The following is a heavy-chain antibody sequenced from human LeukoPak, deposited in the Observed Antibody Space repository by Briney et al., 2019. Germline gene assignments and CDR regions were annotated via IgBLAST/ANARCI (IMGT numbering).Heavy chain of an antibody. Sequence: PSETLSLTCTVSGGSISSSNYYWGWIRQPPGKGLEWIGSIYYSGSTYYNPSLKSRVTISVDTSKNQFSLKLSSVTAADTAVYYCAICYGSGSNWFDPWGQGTLVTVSS. CDR1: GGSISSSNYY. V-gene: IGHV4-39*01. J-gene: IGHJ5*02. CDR3: AICYGSGSNWFDP. CDR2: IYYSGST. D-gene: IGHD3-10*01.